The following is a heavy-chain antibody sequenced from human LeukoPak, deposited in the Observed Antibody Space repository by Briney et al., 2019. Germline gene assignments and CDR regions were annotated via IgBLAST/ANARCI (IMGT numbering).Heavy chain of an antibody. Sequence: GGSLRLSCAASGFTFSSYWMHWVRQAPAKGLVWVSRINTDGSSTSYADSVKGRFTISRDNAKNTLYLQMNSLRAEDTAVYYCARDLVARRGYSYGVFDYWGQGTLVTVSS. CDR3: ARDLVARRGYSYGVFDY. J-gene: IGHJ4*02. D-gene: IGHD5-18*01. CDR2: INTDGSST. V-gene: IGHV3-74*01. CDR1: GFTFSSYW.